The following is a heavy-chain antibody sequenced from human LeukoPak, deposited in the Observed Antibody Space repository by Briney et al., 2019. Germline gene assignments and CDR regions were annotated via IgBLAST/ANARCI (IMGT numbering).Heavy chain of an antibody. V-gene: IGHV3-23*01. Sequence: PGGSLRLSCAASGFTFSKFPMGWVRQAPGRGLEWVSAISASGDVTFYADSLRGRFTISRDNSKSTLYLQMNSLRAEDTAVYYCARDPSGSDYYFDYWGQGTLVTVSS. J-gene: IGHJ4*02. CDR2: ISASGDVT. CDR1: GFTFSKFP. CDR3: ARDPSGSDYYFDY. D-gene: IGHD2-21*02.